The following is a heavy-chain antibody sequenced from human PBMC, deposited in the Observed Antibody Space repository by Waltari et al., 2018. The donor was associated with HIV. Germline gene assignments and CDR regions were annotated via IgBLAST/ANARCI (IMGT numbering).Heavy chain of an antibody. CDR2: IVGDGGST. J-gene: IGHJ4*02. D-gene: IGHD4-17*01. CDR1: GFTFSSYA. CDR3: AKGTLNPLTTDY. V-gene: IGHV3-23*01. Sequence: EVQLLESGGGLVQPGGSLRLSCAGSGFTFSSYAMTWVRQAPGKGLGWVSAIVGDGGSTFYADSVKGRFTISRDNSKNTLYLQMNSLRAEDTAVYYCAKGTLNPLTTDYWGQGTLVTVSS.